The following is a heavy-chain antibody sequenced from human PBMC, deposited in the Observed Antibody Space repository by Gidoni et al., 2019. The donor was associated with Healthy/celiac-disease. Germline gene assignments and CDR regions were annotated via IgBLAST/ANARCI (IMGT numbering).Heavy chain of an antibody. CDR1: GFTFSSYG. Sequence: QVQLVESGGGVVQPGRSLRLSCAASGFTFSSYGMHWVRQAPGTGLEWVAVIWYDGSNKYYADSVKGLFTISRDNSKNTLYLQMNSLRAEDTAVYYCAREGLYCSSTSCLYPTYYYYGMDVWGQGTTVTVSS. D-gene: IGHD2-2*01. CDR3: AREGLYCSSTSCLYPTYYYYGMDV. J-gene: IGHJ6*02. V-gene: IGHV3-33*01. CDR2: IWYDGSNK.